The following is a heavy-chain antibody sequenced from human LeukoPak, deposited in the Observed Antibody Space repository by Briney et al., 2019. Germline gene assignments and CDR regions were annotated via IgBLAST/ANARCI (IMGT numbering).Heavy chain of an antibody. CDR3: ARDLVVRGGSAFDI. CDR2: INHSGST. V-gene: IGHV4-34*01. Sequence: SETLSLTCGVNGGSFSGYYWNWIRQTPGKGLEWIGEINHSGSTNYNPSLKRRVTISVDTSQKQFSLRLTSVTAADTAVYYCARDLVVRGGSAFDIWGQGTMVTVSS. J-gene: IGHJ3*02. CDR1: GGSFSGYY. D-gene: IGHD3-10*01.